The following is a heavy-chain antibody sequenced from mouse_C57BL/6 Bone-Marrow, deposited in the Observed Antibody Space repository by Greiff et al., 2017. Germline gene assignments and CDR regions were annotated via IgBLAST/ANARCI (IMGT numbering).Heavy chain of an antibody. CDR2: ISSGGSYT. V-gene: IGHV5-6*01. CDR1: GFTFSSYG. CDR3: ARGGTCKRGTFDY. J-gene: IGHJ2*01. Sequence: VQLKESGGDLVKPGGSLKLSCAASGFTFSSYGMSWVRQTPDKRLEWVATISSGGSYTYYPDSVKGRFTISRDNAKNTLYLQMSSLKSEDTAMYYCARGGTCKRGTFDYWGQGTTLTVSS. D-gene: IGHD3-3*01.